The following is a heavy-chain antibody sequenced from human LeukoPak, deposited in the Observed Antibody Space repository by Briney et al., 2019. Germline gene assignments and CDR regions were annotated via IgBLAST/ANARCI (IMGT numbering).Heavy chain of an antibody. CDR1: GFTFSSYG. D-gene: IGHD3-22*01. CDR2: IWYDGSNK. J-gene: IGHJ4*02. Sequence: GGSLRLSCAASGFTFSSYGMHWVRQAPGKGLEWVAVIWYDGSNKYYADSVKGRFTISRDNSKNTLYLQINSLRAEDTAVYYCAREPNYYDSSGYYPYWGQGTLVTVSS. V-gene: IGHV3-33*01. CDR3: AREPNYYDSSGYYPY.